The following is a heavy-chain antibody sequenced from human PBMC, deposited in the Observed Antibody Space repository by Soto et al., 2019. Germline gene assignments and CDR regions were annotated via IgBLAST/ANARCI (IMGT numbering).Heavy chain of an antibody. D-gene: IGHD6-19*01. CDR1: GGSITSGGIY. CDR3: ARFNSRSGTEYFDY. Sequence: QVKLQESGPGLVQPAQTLSLSCTVSGGSITSGGIYWSWLRQHPRQGLEWIGYIYHSGSTTYNPSLTSRVTISVDTSKNQFSLTVTSLTVADTAVYYCARFNSRSGTEYFDYWVQGTLVTVSS. CDR2: IYHSGST. V-gene: IGHV4-31*03. J-gene: IGHJ4*02.